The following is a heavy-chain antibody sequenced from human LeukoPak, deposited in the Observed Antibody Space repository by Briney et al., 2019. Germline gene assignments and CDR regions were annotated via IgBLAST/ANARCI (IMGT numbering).Heavy chain of an antibody. V-gene: IGHV4-39*07. CDR2: IYYSGST. D-gene: IGHD6-13*01. Sequence: PSETLSLTCTVSGGSISSSSYYWGWIRQPPGKGLEWIGSIYYSGSTYYNPSLKSRVTISVDTSKNQFSLKLSSVTAADTAVYYCARVTSSSWYGRWFDPWGQGTLVTVSS. CDR1: GGSISSSSYY. J-gene: IGHJ5*02. CDR3: ARVTSSSWYGRWFDP.